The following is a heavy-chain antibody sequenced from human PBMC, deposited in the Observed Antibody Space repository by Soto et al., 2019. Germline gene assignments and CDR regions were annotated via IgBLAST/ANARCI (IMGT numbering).Heavy chain of an antibody. CDR3: THTAFYFNSSAFDS. V-gene: IGHV2-5*01. D-gene: IGHD3-22*01. J-gene: IGHJ4*02. Sequence: QITLKESGPTLVKPTQTLTLTCSFSGFSLTSYGVGVAWIRQPPGKALEWLALIYWNDDKRYSPSLRNRLTLTKDTSEEQVVLALTDVDPVDTATYYCTHTAFYFNSSAFDSWSQGTLVSVS. CDR2: IYWNDDK. CDR1: GFSLTSYGVG.